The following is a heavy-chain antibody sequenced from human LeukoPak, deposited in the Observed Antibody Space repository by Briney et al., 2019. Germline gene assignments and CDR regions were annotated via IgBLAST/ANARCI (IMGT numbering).Heavy chain of an antibody. J-gene: IGHJ3*02. V-gene: IGHV3-23*01. D-gene: IGHD3-22*01. CDR3: AKDKGRQYYYDSSGRRAFDI. Sequence: PGGSLRLSCAASGFTFSSYAMSWVRQAPGKGLEWVSAISGSGGSTYYADSVKGRFTISRDNSKNTLYLQMNSLRAEDTAVYYCAKDKGRQYYYDSSGRRAFDIWGQGTMVTVSS. CDR1: GFTFSSYA. CDR2: ISGSGGST.